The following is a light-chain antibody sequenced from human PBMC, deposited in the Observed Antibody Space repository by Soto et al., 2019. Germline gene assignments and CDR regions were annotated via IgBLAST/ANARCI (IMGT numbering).Light chain of an antibody. CDR1: QTLPQRNGNNY. Sequence: VMTQSPLSLPVTPGAPASISGRSRQTLPQRNGNNYLDWYEQKPGQAPQLLIYFASSWECGVPARFSGSGSGTDYTLNISRLQAEGFAIYYCIQYYNYPLTFGRGTKVDIK. J-gene: IGKJ4*01. CDR3: IQYYNYPLT. CDR2: FAS. V-gene: IGKV2-28*01.